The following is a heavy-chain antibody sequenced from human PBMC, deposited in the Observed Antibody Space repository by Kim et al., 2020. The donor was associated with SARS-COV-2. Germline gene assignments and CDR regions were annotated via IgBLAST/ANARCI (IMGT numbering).Heavy chain of an antibody. V-gene: IGHV1-69*13. CDR1: GGTFSSYA. CDR3: ARGGDGYNYGYWFDP. J-gene: IGHJ5*02. CDR2: IIPIFGTA. D-gene: IGHD5-18*01. Sequence: SVKVSCKASGGTFSSYAINWVRQAPGQGLEWMGGIIPIFGTANYAQKFQGRVTITADESTSTAYMELSSLRSEDTAVYYCARGGDGYNYGYWFDPWGQGTLVTVSS.